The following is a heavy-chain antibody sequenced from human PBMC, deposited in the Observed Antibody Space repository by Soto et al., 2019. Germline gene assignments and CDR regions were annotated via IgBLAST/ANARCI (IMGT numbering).Heavy chain of an antibody. Sequence: SETLSLTCAVYGGSFSGYYWSWIRQPPGKGLEWIGEINHSGSTNYNPSLKSRVTISVDTSKNQFSLKLSSVTAADTAVYYCARGLTYRTYYYYYYMDVWGKGTTVTVSS. CDR2: INHSGST. V-gene: IGHV4-34*01. CDR3: ARGLTYRTYYYYYYMDV. CDR1: GGSFSGYY. J-gene: IGHJ6*03. D-gene: IGHD3-16*02.